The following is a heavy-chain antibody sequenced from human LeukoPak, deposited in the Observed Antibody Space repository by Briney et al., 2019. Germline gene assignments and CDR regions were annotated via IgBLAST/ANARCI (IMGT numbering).Heavy chain of an antibody. J-gene: IGHJ3*02. D-gene: IGHD3-16*01. Sequence: MPSETLSLTCTVSGGSISSYYWSWIRQPPGKGLEWIGYIYYSGSTNYNPSLKSRVTISVDTSKNQFSLKLSSVTAADTAVYYCARQPRGPDDAFDIWGQGTMVTVSS. CDR3: ARQPRGPDDAFDI. V-gene: IGHV4-59*01. CDR1: GGSISSYY. CDR2: IYYSGST.